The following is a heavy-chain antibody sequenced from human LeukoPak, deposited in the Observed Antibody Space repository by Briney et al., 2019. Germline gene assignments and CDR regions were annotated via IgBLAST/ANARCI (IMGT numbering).Heavy chain of an antibody. CDR3: AKHSAGPLYYFDF. Sequence: PGGSLRLSCAASGFTFSNYGMSWVRQAPRKGLEWLSGVIGSGDTTYYAASVKGRFTISRDISKNTLYLQMNSLRGEDTAVYSCAKHSAGPLYYFDFWGQGTLVTVSS. CDR2: VIGSGDTT. J-gene: IGHJ4*02. CDR1: GFTFSNYG. D-gene: IGHD6-13*01. V-gene: IGHV3-23*01.